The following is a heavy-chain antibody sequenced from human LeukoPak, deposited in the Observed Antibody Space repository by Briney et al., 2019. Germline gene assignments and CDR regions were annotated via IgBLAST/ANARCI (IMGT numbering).Heavy chain of an antibody. D-gene: IGHD3-22*01. CDR2: INVGNGNT. Sequence: ASVKVSCKASGYTFTTYALHWVRQAPGQRLEWMGWINVGNGNTKYSQKFQDRVTITRDTSASTAYMELSSLRSEDTAVYYCARDYYDSSGSSVDYWGQGTLVTVSS. J-gene: IGHJ4*02. V-gene: IGHV1-3*01. CDR3: ARDYYDSSGSSVDY. CDR1: GYTFTTYA.